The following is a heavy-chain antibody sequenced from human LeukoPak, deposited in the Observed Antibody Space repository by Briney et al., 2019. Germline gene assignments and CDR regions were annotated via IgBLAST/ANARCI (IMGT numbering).Heavy chain of an antibody. D-gene: IGHD1-26*01. J-gene: IGHJ4*02. CDR1: GFTVSKNYY. CDR2: IYYSGST. V-gene: IGHV4-39*01. CDR3: ARHGPSGSYYYFDY. Sequence: GSLRLSCAASGFTVSKNYYMNWVRQAPGKGLEWLESIYYSGSTYYNVSLKGRVTISVDTSKKQFSLKLRSVTAADTAVYYCARHGPSGSYYYFDYWGQGTLVTVSS.